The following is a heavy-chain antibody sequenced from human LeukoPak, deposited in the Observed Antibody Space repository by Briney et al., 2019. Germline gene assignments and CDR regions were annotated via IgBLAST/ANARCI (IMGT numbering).Heavy chain of an antibody. CDR2: IWYDGSNK. Sequence: PGGSLRLSCAASGFTFSSYAMHWVSQAPGKGLEGVAVIWYDGSNKYYADSVKGRFTISRDNSKNTLYLQMNSLRAEDTAVYYCARGGGKSSGYFDFWGQGTPVAVSS. D-gene: IGHD3-22*01. CDR3: ARGGGKSSGYFDF. J-gene: IGHJ4*02. V-gene: IGHV3-33*01. CDR1: GFTFSSYA.